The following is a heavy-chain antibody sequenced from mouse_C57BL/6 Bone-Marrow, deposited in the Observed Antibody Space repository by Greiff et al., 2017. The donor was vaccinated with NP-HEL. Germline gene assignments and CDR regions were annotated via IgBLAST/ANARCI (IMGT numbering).Heavy chain of an antibody. CDR3: AREGYYGSSFDY. D-gene: IGHD1-1*01. CDR2: ISYDGSN. V-gene: IGHV3-6*01. CDR1: GYSITSGYY. Sequence: VQLKESGPGLVKPSQSLSLTCSVTGYSITSGYYWNWIRQFPGNKLEWMGYISYDGSNNYNPSLKNRISITRDTSKNQFFLKLNSVTTEDTATYYCAREGYYGSSFDYWGQGITLTVSS. J-gene: IGHJ2*01.